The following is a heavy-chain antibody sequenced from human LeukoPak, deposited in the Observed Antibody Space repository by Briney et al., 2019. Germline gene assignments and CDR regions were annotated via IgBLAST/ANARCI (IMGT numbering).Heavy chain of an antibody. D-gene: IGHD3-16*02. CDR1: GGSISSGDYY. CDR3: ARGFVNDYVWGSYRSPHSFFDY. V-gene: IGHV4-30-4*01. CDR2: IYCSGST. Sequence: SQTLSLTCTVSGGSISSGDYYWSWIRQPPGKGLEWIGYIYCSGSTYYNPSLKSRVTISVDTSKNQFSLKLSSVTAADTAVYYCARGFVNDYVWGSYRSPHSFFDYWGRGTLVTVSS. J-gene: IGHJ4*02.